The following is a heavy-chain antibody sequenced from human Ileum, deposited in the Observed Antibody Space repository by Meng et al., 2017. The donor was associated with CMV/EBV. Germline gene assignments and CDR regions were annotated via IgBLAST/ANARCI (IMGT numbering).Heavy chain of an antibody. CDR2: IYPGDSDT. Sequence: GGSLRLSCKGSGYSFTNYWIGWVRQMPGKGLEWMGIIYPGDSDTKYSPSFQGQVTISADKSISTAYLQWSSLKASDTAIYYCARIQRTPSSYFDYWGQGTLVTVSS. J-gene: IGHJ4*02. CDR3: ARIQRTPSSYFDY. D-gene: IGHD2-2*01. V-gene: IGHV5-51*01. CDR1: GYSFTNYW.